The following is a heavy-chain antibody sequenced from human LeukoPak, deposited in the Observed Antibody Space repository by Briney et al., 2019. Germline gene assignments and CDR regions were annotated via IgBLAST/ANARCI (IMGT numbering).Heavy chain of an antibody. CDR2: INQSGST. J-gene: IGHJ5*02. CDR1: GGSFSGYY. Sequence: SETLSLTCAVYGGSFSGYYWSWIRQPPGKGLEWIGEINQSGSTNYNPSLKSRVTISVDTSKNQFSLKLSSVTAADTAVYYCARKAIFGVVVGPRFDPWGQGTLVTVSS. D-gene: IGHD3-3*01. CDR3: ARKAIFGVVVGPRFDP. V-gene: IGHV4-34*01.